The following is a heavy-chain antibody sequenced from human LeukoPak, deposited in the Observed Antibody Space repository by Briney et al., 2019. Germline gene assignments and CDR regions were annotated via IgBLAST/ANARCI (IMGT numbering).Heavy chain of an antibody. Sequence: GGSLRLPCAASGFSFSKSSMLWFRQAPGTGLEGVSSISICSCPYTYYADPLKDRFTISRDNAKTSVCLQMNSLSHEETAVYYCASYTLWYGDSWGQGTLVTVSS. CDR3: ASYTLWYGDS. CDR1: GFSFSKSS. CDR2: ISICSCPYT. J-gene: IGHJ4*01. D-gene: IGHD3-10*01. V-gene: IGHV3-21*06.